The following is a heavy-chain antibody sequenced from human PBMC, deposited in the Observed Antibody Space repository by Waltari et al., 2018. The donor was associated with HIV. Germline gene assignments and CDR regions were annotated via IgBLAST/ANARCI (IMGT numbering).Heavy chain of an antibody. V-gene: IGHV3-66*01. Sequence: EVQLVESGGGLVQPGGSLRLSCAASGFTVSSNYMSWVRQAPGKGLEWVSGIYSVGSKYYADSVKGRFTISRDNSKNTLYLQMNSLRAEDTAVYYCARDRSGGSAQGWFDPWGQGTLVTVSS. CDR1: GFTVSSNY. J-gene: IGHJ5*02. D-gene: IGHD2-15*01. CDR3: ARDRSGGSAQGWFDP. CDR2: IYSVGSK.